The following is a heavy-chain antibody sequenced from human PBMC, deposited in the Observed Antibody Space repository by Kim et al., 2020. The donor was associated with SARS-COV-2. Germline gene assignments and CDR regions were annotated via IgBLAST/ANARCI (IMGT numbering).Heavy chain of an antibody. CDR3: AGEYTSGWSYYFDY. J-gene: IGHJ4*02. Sequence: NPSLESRITLSVDTSKTQFSLKLSSVTAADTAVYYCAGEYTSGWSYYFDYWGQGTLVTVSS. D-gene: IGHD6-19*01. V-gene: IGHV4-39*07.